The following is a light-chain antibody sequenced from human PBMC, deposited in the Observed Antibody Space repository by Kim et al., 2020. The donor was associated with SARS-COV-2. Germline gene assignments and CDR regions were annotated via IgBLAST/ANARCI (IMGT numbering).Light chain of an antibody. J-gene: IGLJ1*01. V-gene: IGLV2-8*01. CDR2: QVS. CDR1: SSYVGAYNY. CDR3: SSYTGSNTVGV. Sequence: SLTIPLTVTSSYVGAYNYVSWYQHHPGKAPIRMSYQVSHLPSGVPDRFSGSKSGNTASLTVSGLQAEDEADYYCSSYTGSNTVGVFGTGTKVTVL.